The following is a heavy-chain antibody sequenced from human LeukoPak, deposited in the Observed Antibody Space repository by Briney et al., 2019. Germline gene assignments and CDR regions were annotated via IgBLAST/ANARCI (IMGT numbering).Heavy chain of an antibody. J-gene: IGHJ4*02. CDR1: GFTFSDYY. V-gene: IGHV3-11*01. CDR3: ARTSDPYQLLLDY. Sequence: GGLRLSCAASGFTFSDYYMSWIRQAPGKGLEWVSYISSSGSTIYYADFVKGRFTISRDNAKNSLYLQMNSLRAEDTAVYYCARTSDPYQLLLDYWGQGTLVTVSS. CDR2: ISSSGSTI. D-gene: IGHD2-2*01.